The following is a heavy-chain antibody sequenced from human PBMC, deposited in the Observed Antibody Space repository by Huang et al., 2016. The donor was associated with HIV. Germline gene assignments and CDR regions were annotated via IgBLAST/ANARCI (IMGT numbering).Heavy chain of an antibody. CDR1: GYTITELS. J-gene: IGHJ3*02. Sequence: QVQLVQSGAEVKKPGASVKVSCKVSGYTITELSRHWVRQAPGKGLEWMGGFAPEHGETIYAQKFQGRVTMTEYTSTDTAYMELHSLRPEDTAVYYCAAGYDTYYDIWGQGTMVIASS. D-gene: IGHD2-21*01. V-gene: IGHV1-24*01. CDR2: FAPEHGET. CDR3: AAGYDTYYDI.